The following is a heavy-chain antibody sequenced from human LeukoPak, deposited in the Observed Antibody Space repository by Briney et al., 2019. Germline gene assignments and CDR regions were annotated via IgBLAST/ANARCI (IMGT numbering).Heavy chain of an antibody. J-gene: IGHJ5*02. D-gene: IGHD6-19*01. CDR2: ISYDGSNK. V-gene: IGHV3-30*18. Sequence: GGSLRLSCAASGFTFSSYGMHWVRQAPGKGLEWVAVISYDGSNKFYADSVKGRFTVSRDNSKNTLYLQMNSLRAEDTAVYYCAKMQWLATNYHWGQGTLVTVSS. CDR1: GFTFSSYG. CDR3: AKMQWLATNYH.